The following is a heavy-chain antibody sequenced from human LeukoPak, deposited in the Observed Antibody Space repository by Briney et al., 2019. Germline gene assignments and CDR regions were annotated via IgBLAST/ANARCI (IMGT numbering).Heavy chain of an antibody. CDR1: GYSISSGYY. CDR3: ARLKAMVTSYYYYYMDV. CDR2: INHSGST. D-gene: IGHD5-18*01. J-gene: IGHJ6*03. Sequence: SETLSLTCAVSGYSISSGYYWSWIRQPPGKGLEWIGEINHSGSTNYNPSLKSRVTISVDTSKNQFSLKLSSVTAADTAVYYCARLKAMVTSYYYYYMDVWGKGTTVTISS. V-gene: IGHV4-34*01.